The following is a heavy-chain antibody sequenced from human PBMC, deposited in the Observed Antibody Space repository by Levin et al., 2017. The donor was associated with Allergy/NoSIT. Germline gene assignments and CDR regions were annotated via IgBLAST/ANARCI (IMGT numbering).Heavy chain of an antibody. CDR2: IYHSGST. Sequence: SPTLSLTCTVSGGSFSSYYWSWIRQPPWKELQWIGSIYHSGSTDYNPSLNSRLTLSIDMSRNQFSLRLRSVTAADTAVYYCARQPRRGLLDYWGQGGLVTVST. CDR1: GGSFSSYY. D-gene: IGHD3-10*01. CDR3: ARQPRRGLLDY. J-gene: IGHJ4*02. V-gene: IGHV4-59*01.